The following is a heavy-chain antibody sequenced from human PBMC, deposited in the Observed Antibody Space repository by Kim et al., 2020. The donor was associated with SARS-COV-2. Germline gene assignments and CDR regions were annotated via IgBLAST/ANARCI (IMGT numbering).Heavy chain of an antibody. CDR3: ASAGNSMLFDY. D-gene: IGHD6-13*01. J-gene: IGHJ4*02. CDR1: GGTFSSYA. V-gene: IGHV1-69*13. Sequence: SVKVSCKASGGTFSSYASSWVRQAPGQGLDWMGGIIPIFGTANYAQKFQGRVTITADESTSTAYMELSSLRSEDTAVYYCASAGNSMLFDYWGQGTLVTVSS. CDR2: IIPIFGTA.